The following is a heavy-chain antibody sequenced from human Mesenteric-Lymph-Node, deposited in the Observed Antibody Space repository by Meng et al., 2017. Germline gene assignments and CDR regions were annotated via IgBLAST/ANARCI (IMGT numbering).Heavy chain of an antibody. Sequence: QVQLLQSGYELKEPGASVKVSCKASGYTFTSYAINWLRQAPGQGPEWMGWINTNNGNPTYAQGFTGRFVFSLDTSVSTAYVQISSLKVEDTAVYYCARGGNFDPWGQGTLVTVSS. J-gene: IGHJ5*02. CDR2: INTNNGNP. CDR3: ARGGNFDP. D-gene: IGHD2/OR15-2a*01. V-gene: IGHV7-4-1*02. CDR1: GYTFTSYA.